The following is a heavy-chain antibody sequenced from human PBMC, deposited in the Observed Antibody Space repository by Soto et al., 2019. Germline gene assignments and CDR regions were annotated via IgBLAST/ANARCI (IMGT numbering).Heavy chain of an antibody. Sequence: QVQLQESGPGLVKPSQTLSLTCTVSGGSISSGGYYWSWIRQHPGKGLEWIGYIYYSGSTYYTPFLKSRVTRSVDTSKNQCGLKLSSVTAADTAVYYCARSYYGDCDYWGQGTLVTVSS. CDR3: ARSYYGDCDY. CDR2: IYYSGST. J-gene: IGHJ4*02. V-gene: IGHV4-31*03. D-gene: IGHD4-17*01. CDR1: GGSISSGGYY.